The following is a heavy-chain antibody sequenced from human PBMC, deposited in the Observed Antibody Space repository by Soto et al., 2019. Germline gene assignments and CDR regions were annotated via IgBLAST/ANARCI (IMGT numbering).Heavy chain of an antibody. V-gene: IGHV3-30-3*01. Sequence: GGSLRLSCAASGFTFSSYAMHWVRQAPGKGLEWVAVISYDGSNKYYADSVKGRFTISRDNSKNTLYLQMNSLRAEDTAVYYCARPTVTAKTYYYGMDVWGQGTTVTVSS. J-gene: IGHJ6*02. CDR3: ARPTVTAKTYYYGMDV. CDR2: ISYDGSNK. CDR1: GFTFSSYA. D-gene: IGHD4-17*01.